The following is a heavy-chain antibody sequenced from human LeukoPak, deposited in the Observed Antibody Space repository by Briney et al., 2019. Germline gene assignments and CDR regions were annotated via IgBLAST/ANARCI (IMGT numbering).Heavy chain of an antibody. CDR2: VVPILGLA. CDR1: GPTCSGYA. J-gene: IGHJ6*02. Sequence: SGTVCCKGAGPTCSGYAISWVRLAPGQGLELLGRVVPILGLANYAQQFQGRVTISADKSTSTAYMELSSLRSEDTAVYYCAREVGYCSSTSCHDYYYYGMDVWGQGTTVTVSS. V-gene: IGHV1-69*04. D-gene: IGHD2-2*01. CDR3: AREVGYCSSTSCHDYYYYGMDV.